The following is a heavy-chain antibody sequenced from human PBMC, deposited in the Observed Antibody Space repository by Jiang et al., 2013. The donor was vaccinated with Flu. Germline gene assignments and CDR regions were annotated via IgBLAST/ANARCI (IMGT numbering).Heavy chain of an antibody. CDR1: GGSINSGDNY. Sequence: GPGLVKPSQTLSLTCSVSGGSINSGDNYWSWIRQNPGKGLEWIGYISDRGTTYYTPSLKSRIAVSVDTSKNQFSLDLSSVTAADTAVYFCARATAPYYFDNSGYYFYFDHWARESVVTVSS. V-gene: IGHV4-31*03. CDR2: ISDRGTT. J-gene: IGHJ4*02. D-gene: IGHD3-22*01. CDR3: ARATAPYYFDNSGYYFYFDH.